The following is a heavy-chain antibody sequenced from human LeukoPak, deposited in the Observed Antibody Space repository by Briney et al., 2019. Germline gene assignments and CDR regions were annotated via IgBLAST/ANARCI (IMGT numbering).Heavy chain of an antibody. CDR3: ARDLSTEVLLWFGEFDY. D-gene: IGHD3-10*01. CDR2: INAGNGNT. CDR1: GYTFTSYA. J-gene: IGHJ4*02. V-gene: IGHV1-3*01. Sequence: GASVKVSCKASGYTFTSYAMHWVRQAPGQRLEWMGWINAGNGNTKYSQKFQGRVTITRDTSASTAYMELSSLRSEDTAVYYCARDLSTEVLLWFGEFDYWGQGTLVTVSS.